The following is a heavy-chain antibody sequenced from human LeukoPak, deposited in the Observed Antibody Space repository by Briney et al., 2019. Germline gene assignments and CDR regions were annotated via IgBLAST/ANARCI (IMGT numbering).Heavy chain of an antibody. Sequence: QPGGSLRLSRAASGFTFNEYTMHWVRQAPGKGLERVSLITHDGGAAFYADSVRGRFTISRDNSRNSLYLQVDSLRTEDTALYYCAREKRRLVDYWGQGTLVTVSS. CDR1: GFTFNEYT. D-gene: IGHD6-25*01. V-gene: IGHV3-43*01. CDR2: ITHDGGAA. CDR3: AREKRRLVDY. J-gene: IGHJ4*02.